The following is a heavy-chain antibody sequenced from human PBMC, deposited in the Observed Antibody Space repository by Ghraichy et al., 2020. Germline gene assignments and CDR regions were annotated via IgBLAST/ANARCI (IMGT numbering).Heavy chain of an antibody. J-gene: IGHJ6*02. V-gene: IGHV4-4*07. CDR1: GGSISSYY. Sequence: SETLSLTCTVSGGSISSYYWSWIRQPAGKGLEWIGRIYTSGSTNYNPSLKSRVTMSVDTSKNQFSLKLSSVTAADTAVYYCARERSWELPYYYYYYGMDVWGQGTTVTVSS. D-gene: IGHD1-26*01. CDR2: IYTSGST. CDR3: ARERSWELPYYYYYYGMDV.